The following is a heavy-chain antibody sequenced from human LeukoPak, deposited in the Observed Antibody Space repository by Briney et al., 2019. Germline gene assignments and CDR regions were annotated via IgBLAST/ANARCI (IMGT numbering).Heavy chain of an antibody. V-gene: IGHV1-8*01. D-gene: IGHD1-26*01. Sequence: GASVKVSCKFSGYTFTSYDINWVRQATGQGLEWMGWMNPNSGNTGYALKFQGRVTMTSDTSITTAYMDLSSLTSEDTVVYYCARGRVGATSHSNWYFDPWGRGTPVTVSS. J-gene: IGHJ2*01. CDR2: MNPNSGNT. CDR3: ARGRVGATSHSNWYFDP. CDR1: GYTFTSYD.